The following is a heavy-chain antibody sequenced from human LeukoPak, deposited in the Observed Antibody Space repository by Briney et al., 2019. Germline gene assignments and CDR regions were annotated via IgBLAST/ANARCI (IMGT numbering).Heavy chain of an antibody. D-gene: IGHD4-17*01. J-gene: IGHJ4*02. CDR1: GYTFTSYN. CDR2: MNPNSGNT. Sequence: GASVKVSCKASGYTFTSYNINWVRQATGQGLEWMGWMNPNSGNTGYAQKFQGRVTMTRNTSISTAYMELSSLRSEDTAVYYCARGTRQTTVTTYWGQGTLVTVSS. V-gene: IGHV1-8*01. CDR3: ARGTRQTTVTTY.